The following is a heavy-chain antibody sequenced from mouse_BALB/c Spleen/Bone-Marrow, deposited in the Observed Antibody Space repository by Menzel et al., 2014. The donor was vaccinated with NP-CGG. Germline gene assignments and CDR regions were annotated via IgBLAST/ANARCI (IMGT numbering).Heavy chain of an antibody. CDR1: GCTFISYV. CDR3: ARYPDYYGSSYAMDY. V-gene: IGHV1-14*01. CDR2: INPYNDGT. D-gene: IGHD1-1*01. J-gene: IGHJ4*01. Sequence: EVQLQQSGPELVKPGASVKMSCKASGCTFISYVMHWVKQKPGQGLKWIGYINPYNDGTKYNEKFKGKATLTSDKSSSTAYMELSSLTSEDSAVYYCARYPDYYGSSYAMDYWGQGTSVTVSS.